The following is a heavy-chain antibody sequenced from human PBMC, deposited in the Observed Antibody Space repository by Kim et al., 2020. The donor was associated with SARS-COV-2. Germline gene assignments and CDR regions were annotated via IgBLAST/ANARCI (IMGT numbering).Heavy chain of an antibody. CDR3: ARLALGRFDP. CDR2: IYYSGST. Sequence: SETLSLTCTVSGGSINFYYWSWIRQPPGKGLDWIGYIYYSGSTNYNPSLKSRVTISVDTSKNQFSLKLSAVTAADTAVYYCARLALGRFDPWDQGTLVT. CDR1: GGSINFYY. J-gene: IGHJ5*02. D-gene: IGHD7-27*01. V-gene: IGHV4-59*08.